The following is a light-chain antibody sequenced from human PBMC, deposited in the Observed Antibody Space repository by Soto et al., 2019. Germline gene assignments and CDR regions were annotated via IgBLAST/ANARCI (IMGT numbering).Light chain of an antibody. CDR2: DAS. CDR3: QQSYSTPIT. CDR1: QGIRND. Sequence: HMTQSPSSLSSSVGDSVTITCRASQGIRNDLGWYQQKPGKAPKLLIYDASSLESGVPSRFSGSGSGTDFTLTISSLQPEDFATYYCQQSYSTPITVGQGTRLGL. V-gene: IGKV1-39*01. J-gene: IGKJ5*01.